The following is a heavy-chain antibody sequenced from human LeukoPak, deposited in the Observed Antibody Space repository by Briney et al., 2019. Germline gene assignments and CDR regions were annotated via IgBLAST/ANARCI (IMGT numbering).Heavy chain of an antibody. D-gene: IGHD5-18*01. CDR3: ARDRVQLWLPPDAFDI. CDR2: IRYDGSNK. J-gene: IGHJ3*02. V-gene: IGHV3-30*02. CDR1: GFTFSSYG. Sequence: PGGSLRLSCAASGFTFSSYGMHWVRQAPGKGLEWVAFIRYDGSNKYYADSVKGRFTISRDNAKNSLYLQMNSLRAEDTAVYYCARDRVQLWLPPDAFDIWSQGTMVTVSS.